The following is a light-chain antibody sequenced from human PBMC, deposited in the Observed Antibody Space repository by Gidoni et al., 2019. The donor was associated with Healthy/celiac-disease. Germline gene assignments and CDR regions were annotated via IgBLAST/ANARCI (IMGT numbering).Light chain of an antibody. Sequence: SYQLTQPPSVSVSPGQTASITCPGDKLGDKYACWSQQKPGQSPVLVIYQDSKRPPGIPERFSGSNSGNTATLTISGTQAMDDADYYCPAWDSSTAVFGGGTKLTVL. CDR2: QDS. CDR3: PAWDSSTAV. J-gene: IGLJ2*01. CDR1: KLGDKY. V-gene: IGLV3-1*01.